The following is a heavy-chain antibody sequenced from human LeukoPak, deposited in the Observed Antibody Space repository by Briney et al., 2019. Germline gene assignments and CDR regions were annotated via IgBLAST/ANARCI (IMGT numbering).Heavy chain of an antibody. Sequence: GGSLRLSCAASGFTFSTYSMNWVRQAPGKGLEWVSSITSSSSAIHYADSVKGRFTISRDNARDSLYLQMNSLRDEDTAVYYCAGDERHAFDIWGQGTMVTVSS. CDR3: AGDERHAFDI. D-gene: IGHD5-24*01. CDR1: GFTFSTYS. V-gene: IGHV3-48*02. CDR2: ITSSSSAI. J-gene: IGHJ3*02.